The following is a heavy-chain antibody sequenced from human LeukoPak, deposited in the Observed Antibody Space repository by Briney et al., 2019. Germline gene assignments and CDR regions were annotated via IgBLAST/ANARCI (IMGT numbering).Heavy chain of an antibody. Sequence: HPSETLSLTCTVSGASISDSDFFWAWVRQAPGKGLEWVSAISGSGGSTYYADSVKGRFTISRDNSKNTLYLQMNSLRAEDTAVYYCAKGYGTGTTLVDYWGQGTLVTVSS. J-gene: IGHJ4*02. D-gene: IGHD1-1*01. CDR2: ISGSGGST. CDR1: GASISDSDF. CDR3: AKGYGTGTTLVDY. V-gene: IGHV3-23*01.